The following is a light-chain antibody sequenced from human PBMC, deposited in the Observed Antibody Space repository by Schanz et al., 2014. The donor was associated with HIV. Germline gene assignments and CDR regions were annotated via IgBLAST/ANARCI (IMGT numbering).Light chain of an antibody. CDR1: QSVSSSY. CDR3: QKYNSAPLT. J-gene: IGKJ3*01. V-gene: IGKV3-20*01. CDR2: DSS. Sequence: EIVLTQSPGTLSLSPGERATLSCRASQSVSSSYLAWYQQKPGQAPKLLIYDSSTRATGVPARFSGSRSGTEFSLTINSLQSEDVATYYCQKYNSAPLTFGPGTKVDIK.